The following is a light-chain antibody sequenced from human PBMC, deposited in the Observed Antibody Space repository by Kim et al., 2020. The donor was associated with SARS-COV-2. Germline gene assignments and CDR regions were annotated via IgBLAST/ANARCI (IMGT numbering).Light chain of an antibody. Sequence: QSALTQPPSVSGSPGQSVTISCTGTNTDVGIYNRVSWYQQSPGTVPKLLIYEVTDRPSGVPDRFSGSKSGNTASLTISGLQAEDEADYYCSSYTSRNIYVFGTGTKVTVL. CDR3: SSYTSRNIYV. CDR2: EVT. V-gene: IGLV2-18*02. J-gene: IGLJ1*01. CDR1: NTDVGIYNR.